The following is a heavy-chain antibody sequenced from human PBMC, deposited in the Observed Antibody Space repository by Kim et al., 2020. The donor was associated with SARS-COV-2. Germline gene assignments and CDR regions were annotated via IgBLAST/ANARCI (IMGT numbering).Heavy chain of an antibody. CDR2: IYYSGRT. V-gene: IGHV4-59*01. CDR1: GGSISSYY. Sequence: SETLSLTCTVSGGSISSYYWSWIRQPPGKGLEWIGHIYYSGRTNYNPSLKSRVTISVDTSKHQFSLKLSSVTAADTAVYYCARVPPEIDAFDIWGQGTMVAVSS. J-gene: IGHJ3*02. CDR3: ARVPPEIDAFDI.